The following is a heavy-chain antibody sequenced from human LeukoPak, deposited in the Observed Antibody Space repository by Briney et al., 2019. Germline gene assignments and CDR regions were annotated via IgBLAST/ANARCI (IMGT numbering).Heavy chain of an antibody. V-gene: IGHV3-33*01. J-gene: IGHJ5*02. CDR3: AIASDYYDSRWFDP. CDR1: GFTFSSYG. D-gene: IGHD3-22*01. Sequence: GGSLRLSCAASGFTFSSYGMHWVRQAPGKGLEWVAVIWYDGSNKYYADSVKGRFTISRDNSKNTLYLQMNSLRAEDTAVYYCAIASDYYDSRWFDPWGQGTLVTVSS. CDR2: IWYDGSNK.